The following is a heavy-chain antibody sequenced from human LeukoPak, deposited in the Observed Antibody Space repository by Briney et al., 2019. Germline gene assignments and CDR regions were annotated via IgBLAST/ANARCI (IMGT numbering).Heavy chain of an antibody. CDR1: GGSFSGYY. D-gene: IGHD3-22*01. V-gene: IGHV4-34*01. CDR2: INHSGST. J-gene: IGHJ4*02. CDR3: ARGESRVYPLDY. Sequence: SETLSLTCAVYGGSFSGYYWSWIRQPPGKGLEWIGEINHSGSTNYNPSLKSRVTISVDTSKNQFSLKLSSVTAADTAVYYCARGESRVYPLDYGGRGPLVPVS.